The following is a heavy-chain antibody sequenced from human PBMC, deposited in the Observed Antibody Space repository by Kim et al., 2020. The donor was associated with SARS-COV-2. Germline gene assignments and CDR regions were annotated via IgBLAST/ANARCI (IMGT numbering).Heavy chain of an antibody. CDR2: IYFSGNT. CDR3: ATQVHSSPNSFDP. V-gene: IGHV4-39*01. CDR1: GASISSSSYY. D-gene: IGHD6-6*01. J-gene: IGHJ5*02. Sequence: SETLSLTCRVSGASISSSSYYWGWIRQPPGKGLEWIGNIYFSGNTHYNPSLKSRVTISVDTSKSQFSLKLSSLTAADTAVYYCATQVHSSPNSFDPWGQGTLVTVSS.